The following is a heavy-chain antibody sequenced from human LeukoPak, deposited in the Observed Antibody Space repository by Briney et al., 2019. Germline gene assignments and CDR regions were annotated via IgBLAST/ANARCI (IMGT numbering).Heavy chain of an antibody. D-gene: IGHD2-2*01. Sequence: GGSLRLSCAASGFTFSSYGMHWVRQAPGKGLEWVAVISYDGSNKYYADSVKGRFTISRDNSKNTVYLQMNNLRAEDTAVYYCVSFYETYWGRGTLVTVSS. CDR1: GFTFSSYG. J-gene: IGHJ4*02. CDR3: VSFYETY. CDR2: ISYDGSNK. V-gene: IGHV3-30*03.